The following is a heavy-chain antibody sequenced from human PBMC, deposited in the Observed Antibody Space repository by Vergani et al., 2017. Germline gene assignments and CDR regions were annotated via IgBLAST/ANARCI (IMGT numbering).Heavy chain of an antibody. D-gene: IGHD2-21*01. CDR2: IYHSGST. J-gene: IGHJ5*02. Sequence: QVQLQQWGSGLVKPSQTLSLTCAVSGGSISSGGYSWSWIRQPPGKGLEWIGYIYHSGSTYYNPSLKSRVTISVDRSKNQFSLKLSSVTAADTAVYYCAREGGVIGSWFDPWGQGTLVTVSS. CDR1: GGSISSGGYS. CDR3: AREGGVIGSWFDP. V-gene: IGHV4-30-2*01.